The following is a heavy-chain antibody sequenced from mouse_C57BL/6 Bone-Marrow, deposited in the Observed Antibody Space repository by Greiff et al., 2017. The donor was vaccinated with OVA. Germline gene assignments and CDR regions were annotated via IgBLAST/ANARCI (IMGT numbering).Heavy chain of an antibody. CDR1: GFSLTSYG. Sequence: VQLQQSGPGLVQPSQSLSITCPVSGFSLTSYGVHWVRQSPGKGLEWRGVIWSGGSTDYNAAFMSKLSITKDNAKSQVFFKMNSLQADYTAIYYCAKNWMVTRGMDYWGQGTSVTVSS. V-gene: IGHV2-5*01. CDR3: AKNWMVTRGMDY. CDR2: IWSGGST. J-gene: IGHJ4*01. D-gene: IGHD2-2*01.